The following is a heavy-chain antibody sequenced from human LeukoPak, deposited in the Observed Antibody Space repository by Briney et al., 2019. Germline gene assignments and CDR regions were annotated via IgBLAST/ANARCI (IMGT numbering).Heavy chain of an antibody. D-gene: IGHD1-26*01. CDR2: ISYDGSNK. V-gene: IGHV3-30-3*01. Sequence: GGSLRLSCAASEFTFSTYAMHWVRQPPGKGLEWVTLISYDGSNKYYADSVKGRFTISRDNSKNTLYLQMNSLRAEDTAVYYCARGSPPYSGSSPFDYWGQGTLVTVSS. J-gene: IGHJ4*02. CDR3: ARGSPPYSGSSPFDY. CDR1: EFTFSTYA.